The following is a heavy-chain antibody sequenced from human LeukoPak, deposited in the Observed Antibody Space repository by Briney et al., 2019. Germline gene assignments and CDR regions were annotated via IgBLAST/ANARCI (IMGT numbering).Heavy chain of an antibody. CDR1: GYTFTTYG. V-gene: IGHV1-18*01. Sequence: ASLKVSCKPSGYTFTTYGISRVRQSPGHRLEGMGWISAYNSNTNYAQKVQGRVTMTTDTSTSTAYMELRSLRSDDTAVDYCAREVNYSYATLDYWGQGTLVTVSS. CDR2: ISAYNSNT. J-gene: IGHJ4*02. D-gene: IGHD5-18*01. CDR3: AREVNYSYATLDY.